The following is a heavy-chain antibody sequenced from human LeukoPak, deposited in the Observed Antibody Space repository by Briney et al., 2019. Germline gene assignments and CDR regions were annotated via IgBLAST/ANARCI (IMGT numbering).Heavy chain of an antibody. D-gene: IGHD6-13*01. CDR3: ARQGSSSWYGWYFDL. CDR1: GGSISGTTHN. J-gene: IGHJ2*01. CDR2: IYYSEST. Sequence: PSETLSLTCSVSGGSISGTTHNWGWIRQPPGKGLEWIATIYYSESTKKSPSLKSRVTISLDTSRNQFSLKLRSVTAADTAVYYCARQGSSSWYGWYFDLWGRGSLVTVSS. V-gene: IGHV4-39*01.